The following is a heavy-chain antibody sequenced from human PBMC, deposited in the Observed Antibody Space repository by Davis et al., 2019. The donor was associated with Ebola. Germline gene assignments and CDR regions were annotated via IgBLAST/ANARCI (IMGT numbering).Heavy chain of an antibody. CDR1: GGSISSYY. Sequence: SETLSLTCTVSGGSISSYYWSWIRQPPGKGLEWIGYINYSGSTYYNPSLKSRVTISVDTSKNQFSLKLSSVTAADTAVYYCARRSCSSTSCYTAPRYNWFDPWGQGTLVTVSS. J-gene: IGHJ5*02. CDR2: INYSGST. V-gene: IGHV4-59*04. CDR3: ARRSCSSTSCYTAPRYNWFDP. D-gene: IGHD2-2*02.